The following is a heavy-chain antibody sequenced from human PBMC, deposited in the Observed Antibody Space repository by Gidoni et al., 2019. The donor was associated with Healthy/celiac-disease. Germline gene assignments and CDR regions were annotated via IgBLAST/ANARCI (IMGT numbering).Heavy chain of an antibody. Sequence: EVQLLESGGGLVQPGGSLRLSCAASGSTFSSYAMRWVRQAPGKGLEWVSAISGSGGSTYYADSVKGRFTISRDNSKNTLYLQMNSLRAEDTAVYYCAKGEVYGDYLPLLYWGQGTLVTVSS. CDR1: GSTFSSYA. D-gene: IGHD4-17*01. CDR3: AKGEVYGDYLPLLY. V-gene: IGHV3-23*01. CDR2: ISGSGGST. J-gene: IGHJ4*02.